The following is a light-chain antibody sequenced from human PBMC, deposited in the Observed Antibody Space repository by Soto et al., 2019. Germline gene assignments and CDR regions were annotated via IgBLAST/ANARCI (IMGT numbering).Light chain of an antibody. Sequence: DIKMTQSLSSVSASNGDRVTITCRASQDISSWVAWYQQKPGKAPKLLISAASSLESGVPRRFSGSGSGTDFTLTISGLQPEDFAIYYCQQTYSIPATFGQGTKVDIK. CDR2: AAS. V-gene: IGKV1-12*01. CDR1: QDISSW. CDR3: QQTYSIPAT. J-gene: IGKJ1*01.